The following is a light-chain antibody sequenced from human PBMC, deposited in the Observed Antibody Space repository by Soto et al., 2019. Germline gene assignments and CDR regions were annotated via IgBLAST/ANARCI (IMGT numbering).Light chain of an antibody. V-gene: IGLV1-40*01. CDR3: QSDDSSLRV. J-gene: IGLJ1*01. CDR2: GNN. CDR1: SSNIGAGYD. Sequence: QSVLTQPPSVSGAPGQRVTISCTGSSSNIGAGYDVHWYQQVPGTAPKLLIYGNNNRPSGVPDRFSGSKSGTSASLAIAGLQAEDDADYYCQSDDSSLRVFGTGTKLTV.